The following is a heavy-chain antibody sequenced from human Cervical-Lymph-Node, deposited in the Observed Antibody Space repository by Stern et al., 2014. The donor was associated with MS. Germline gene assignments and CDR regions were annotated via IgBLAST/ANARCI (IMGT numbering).Heavy chain of an antibody. Sequence: EVPLLESGGDLVKPGGSLRLSCAASGFTFSSYSMNWVRQAPGQGLECVSSISSSTNYIHYADSVKGRFTISRDNAKNSLFLQMNSLRAEDTAVYYCARNSGLFDYWGQGTLVTVSS. V-gene: IGHV3-21*01. D-gene: IGHD3-10*01. CDR1: GFTFSSYS. CDR2: ISSSTNYI. J-gene: IGHJ4*02. CDR3: ARNSGLFDY.